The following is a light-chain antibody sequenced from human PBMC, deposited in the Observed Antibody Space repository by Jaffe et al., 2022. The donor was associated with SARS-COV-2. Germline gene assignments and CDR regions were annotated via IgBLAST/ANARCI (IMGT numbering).Light chain of an antibody. CDR2: KDN. CDR3: QSADITTTYVI. Sequence: SYELTQPPSVSVSPGQTARITCSADALAKQYAYWYQHKPGQAPVLVIYKDNERPSGIPERFSGSSSGTIVTLTISGVQAEDEADYYCQSADITTTYVIFGGGTKVTVL. J-gene: IGLJ2*01. CDR1: ALAKQY. V-gene: IGLV3-25*03.